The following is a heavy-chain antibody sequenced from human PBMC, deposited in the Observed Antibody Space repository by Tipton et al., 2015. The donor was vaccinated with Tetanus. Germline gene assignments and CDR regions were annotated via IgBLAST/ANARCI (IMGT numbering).Heavy chain of an antibody. Sequence: TLSLTCTVSGASLRGGDYHWSWIRQPPGKGLEWLAYISSSARTNSNYSLKSRITMTQDTSRNQFSLKLTSVTAADTAIYYCARANCDFSKKGPFDSWGQGSLVIVSS. D-gene: IGHD3-3*01. CDR2: ISSSART. V-gene: IGHV4-61*08. CDR1: GASLRGGDYH. CDR3: ARANCDFSKKGPFDS. J-gene: IGHJ4*02.